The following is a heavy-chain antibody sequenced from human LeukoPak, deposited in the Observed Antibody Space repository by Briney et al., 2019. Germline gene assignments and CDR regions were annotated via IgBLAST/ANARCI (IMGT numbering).Heavy chain of an antibody. CDR3: GRGPYSDWPLLSY. CDR2: VSHIGST. D-gene: IGHD4-11*01. CDR1: GRSFNGYF. J-gene: IGHJ4*02. V-gene: IGHV4-34*01. Sequence: SETLSLTCAVHGRSFNGYFWSWIRQSPGKGLDWIGEVSHIGSTNYNPSLKSRATISIDTSKNQFSLKLSSVTAADTAVYYCGRGPYSDWPLLSYWGQGTLVTVSS.